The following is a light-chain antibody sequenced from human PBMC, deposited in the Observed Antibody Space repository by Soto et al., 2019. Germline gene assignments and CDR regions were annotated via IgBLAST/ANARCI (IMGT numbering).Light chain of an antibody. CDR1: QSVSSSY. Sequence: EIVLTQSPGTLSLCPGERATLSCRASQSVSSSYLAWYQQKPGQAPRLLIYDASHRATGIPARFSGSGSGTDFTLTISSLEPEDFAVYYCQQRRKWPPDFGQGTRLEIK. CDR3: QQRRKWPPD. J-gene: IGKJ5*01. V-gene: IGKV3D-20*02. CDR2: DAS.